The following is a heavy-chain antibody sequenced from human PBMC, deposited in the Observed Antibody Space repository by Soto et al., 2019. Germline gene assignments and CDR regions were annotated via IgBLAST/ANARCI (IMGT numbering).Heavy chain of an antibody. J-gene: IGHJ4*02. Sequence: QVQLVQSGAEVKKPGSSVKVSCKASGDTLSNYIFSWVRQAPGQGLEWMGGIIFGTANYAQKFRGRVTITADESTSTAYMELSSLRSEDTALYYWARSDSSGFYLPFWGQGTLSTVSS. CDR1: GDTLSNYI. CDR2: IIFGTA. D-gene: IGHD3-22*01. CDR3: ARSDSSGFYLPF. V-gene: IGHV1-69*01.